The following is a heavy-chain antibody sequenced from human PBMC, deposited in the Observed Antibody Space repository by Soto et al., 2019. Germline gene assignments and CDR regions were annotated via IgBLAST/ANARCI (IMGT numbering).Heavy chain of an antibody. D-gene: IGHD6-13*01. CDR3: ARVPKPVIPYIAAAPDY. V-gene: IGHV4-59*01. Sequence: KPSETLSLTCTVSGGSISSYYWSWIRQPPGKGLEWIGYIYYSGSTNYDPSLKSRVTISVDTSKNQFSLKLSSVTAADTAVYYCARVPKPVIPYIAAAPDYWGQGTLLIVSS. CDR1: GGSISSYY. J-gene: IGHJ4*02. CDR2: IYYSGST.